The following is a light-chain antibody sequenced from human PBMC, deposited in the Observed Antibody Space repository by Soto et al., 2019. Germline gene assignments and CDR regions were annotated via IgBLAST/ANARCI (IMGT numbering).Light chain of an antibody. Sequence: DIVMTQSPLSLPVTPGEPASISCRSSQSLLHSNGYNYLDWYLQKPGQSPQLLIYLCSNRASGVPDRFGGSGSGKDFTLKISRVDAGDVGVYYCMQALQTPPWTFGQGTKVEIK. V-gene: IGKV2-28*01. CDR1: QSLLHSNGYNY. J-gene: IGKJ1*01. CDR2: LCS. CDR3: MQALQTPPWT.